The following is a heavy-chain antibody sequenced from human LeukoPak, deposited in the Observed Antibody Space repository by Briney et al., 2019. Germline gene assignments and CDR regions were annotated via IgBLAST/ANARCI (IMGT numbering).Heavy chain of an antibody. CDR3: ARRCELAPCYYYMDV. CDR1: GGSISSSSYY. Sequence: KSSETLSLTCTVSGGSISSSSYYWGWIRQPPGKGLEWIGSIYYSGSTYYNPSLKSRVTISVDTSKNQFSLKLSSVTAADTAVYYCARRCELAPCYYYMDVWGKGTTVTVSS. V-gene: IGHV4-39*01. CDR2: IYYSGST. J-gene: IGHJ6*03. D-gene: IGHD1-26*01.